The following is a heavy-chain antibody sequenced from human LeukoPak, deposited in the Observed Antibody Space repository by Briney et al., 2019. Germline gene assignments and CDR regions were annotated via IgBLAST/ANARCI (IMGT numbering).Heavy chain of an antibody. V-gene: IGHV1-18*01. D-gene: IGHD3-3*01. J-gene: IGHJ6*02. CDR3: AREFYDFWSGYIGEARPNYYYYYGMDV. CDR1: GYTFTSYG. Sequence: ASVKVSCKASGYTFTSYGISWVRQAPGQGLEWMGWISAYNGKQNYAKKLQGRVTMTTDTSTSTAYMELRSLRSDDTAVYYCAREFYDFWSGYIGEARPNYYYYYGMDVWGQGTTVTVSS. CDR2: ISAYNGKQ.